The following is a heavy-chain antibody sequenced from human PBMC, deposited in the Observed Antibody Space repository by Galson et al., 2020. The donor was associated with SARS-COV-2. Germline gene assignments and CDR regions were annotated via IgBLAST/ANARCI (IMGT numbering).Heavy chain of an antibody. D-gene: IGHD3-3*01. CDR3: ARVKYDFLSAHFGAILPDS. CDR1: GFTFRSYW. V-gene: IGHV3-74*01. J-gene: IGHJ4*02. Sequence: GESLKISCAASGFTFRSYWMHWVRQGPGKGLMWVSRINTDGSSPKYADSVQGRFTISRDNAKNTLYLQMNSLRVEDTAVYYCARVKYDFLSAHFGAILPDSWGQGTLVTVSS. CDR2: INTDGSSP.